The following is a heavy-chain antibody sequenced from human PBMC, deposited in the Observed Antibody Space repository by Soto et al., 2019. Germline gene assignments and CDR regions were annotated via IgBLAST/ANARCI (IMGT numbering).Heavy chain of an antibody. J-gene: IGHJ4*02. CDR2: IYYSGST. V-gene: IGHV4-31*03. CDR3: ASSRGGSCCPLNY. CDR1: GGSISSGGYY. D-gene: IGHD2-15*01. Sequence: SETLSLTCTVSGGSISSGGYYWSWIRQHPGKGLEWIGYIYYSGSTYYNPSLKSRVTISVDTSKNQFSLKLSSVTAADTAVYYCASSRGGSCCPLNYWGQGTLVTVSS.